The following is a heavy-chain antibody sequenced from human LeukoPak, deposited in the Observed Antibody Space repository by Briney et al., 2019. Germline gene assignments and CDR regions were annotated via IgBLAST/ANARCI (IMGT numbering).Heavy chain of an antibody. CDR1: GFTASSNY. Sequence: GGSLRLSCAASGFTASSNYMSWVRQAPGKGLEWVSVIYSGGSTYYADSVKGRFTISRDNSKNTLYLQMNSLRAEDTAVYYCAKESGNWGHRDAFDIWGQGTMVTVSS. CDR2: IYSGGST. V-gene: IGHV3-53*01. CDR3: AKESGNWGHRDAFDI. J-gene: IGHJ3*02. D-gene: IGHD7-27*01.